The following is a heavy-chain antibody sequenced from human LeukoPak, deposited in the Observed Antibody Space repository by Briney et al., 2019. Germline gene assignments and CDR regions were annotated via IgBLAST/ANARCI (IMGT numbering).Heavy chain of an antibody. CDR2: IKQDGSEK. CDR3: ARDRYDFWSGYYTYFDY. CDR1: GFTFSSYW. V-gene: IGHV3-7*01. J-gene: IGHJ4*02. Sequence: GGSLRLSCAASGFTFSSYWMSWVRQAPGKGLEWVANIKQDGSEKYYVDSVKGRFTISRDNAKNSLYLQMNSLRAEDTAVYYCARDRYDFWSGYYTYFDYWGQGTLVTVSS. D-gene: IGHD3-3*01.